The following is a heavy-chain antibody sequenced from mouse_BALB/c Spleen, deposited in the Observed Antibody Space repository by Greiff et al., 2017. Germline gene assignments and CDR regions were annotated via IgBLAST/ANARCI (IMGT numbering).Heavy chain of an antibody. CDR1: GFSLTSYG. V-gene: IGHV2-9*02. CDR2: IWAGGST. Sequence: VKLVESGPGLVEPSQSLSITCTVSGFSLTSYGVHWVRQPPGKGLEWLGVIWAGGSTNYNSALMSRLSISKDNSKSQVFLKMNSLQTDDTAMYYCAREGCNYRFAYWGQGTLVTVSA. D-gene: IGHD2-1*01. CDR3: AREGCNYRFAY. J-gene: IGHJ3*01.